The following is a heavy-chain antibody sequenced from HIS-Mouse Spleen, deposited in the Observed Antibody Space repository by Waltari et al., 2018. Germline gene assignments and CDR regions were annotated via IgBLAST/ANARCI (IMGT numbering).Heavy chain of an antibody. CDR1: GRPIHSSSYY. D-gene: IGHD6-13*01. J-gene: IGHJ2*01. CDR2: IYYSGST. V-gene: IGHV4-39*07. Sequence: QLQLQESGPGLVKPSETLSLTCTVSGRPIHSSSYYWRWIRQPPGKGLEWLGSIYYSGSTYYNPSLKSRVTISVDTSKNQFSLKLSSVTAADTAVYYCAREIPYSSSWYDWYFDLWGRGTLVTVSS. CDR3: AREIPYSSSWYDWYFDL.